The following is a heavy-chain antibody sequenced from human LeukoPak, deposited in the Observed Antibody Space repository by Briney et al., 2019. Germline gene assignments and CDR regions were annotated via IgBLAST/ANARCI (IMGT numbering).Heavy chain of an antibody. Sequence: GGSLRLSCAASGFTFDDYAMHWVRQAPGKGLEWVSGISWNSGSIGYADSVKGRFTISRDNAKSSLYLQMNSLRAEDTALYYCAKGGSGSYHYYGMDVWGQGTTVTVSS. V-gene: IGHV3-9*01. J-gene: IGHJ6*02. D-gene: IGHD3-10*01. CDR1: GFTFDDYA. CDR3: AKGGSGSYHYYGMDV. CDR2: ISWNSGSI.